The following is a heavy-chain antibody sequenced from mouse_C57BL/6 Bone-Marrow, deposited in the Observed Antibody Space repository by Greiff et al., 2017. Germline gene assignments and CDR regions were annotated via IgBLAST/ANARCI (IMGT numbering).Heavy chain of an antibody. D-gene: IGHD1-1*01. CDR2: INPSTGGT. J-gene: IGHJ2*01. Sequence: VQLQQSGPELVKPGASVKISCKASGYSFTGYYMNWVKQSPEKSLEWIGEINPSTGGTTYNQKFKAKATLTVDKSSSTAYMQLKSLTSEDSAVYYCARPLDGSIPLLDYWGQGTTLTVSS. CDR1: GYSFTGYY. V-gene: IGHV1-42*01. CDR3: ARPLDGSIPLLDY.